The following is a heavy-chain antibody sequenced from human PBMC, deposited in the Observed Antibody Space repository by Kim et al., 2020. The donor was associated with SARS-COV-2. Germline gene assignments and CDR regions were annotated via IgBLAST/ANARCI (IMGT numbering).Heavy chain of an antibody. V-gene: IGHV3-74*01. CDR1: GFTFSSYW. D-gene: IGHD2-2*02. J-gene: IGHJ6*02. Sequence: GGSLRLSCAASGFTFSSYWMHWVRQAPGKGLVWVSRINSDGSSTSYADSVKGRFTISRDNAKNTLYLQMNSLRAEDTAVYYCARGYCSSTSCYTYYYYYGMDVWGQGTTVTVSS. CDR3: ARGYCSSTSCYTYYYYYGMDV. CDR2: INSDGSST.